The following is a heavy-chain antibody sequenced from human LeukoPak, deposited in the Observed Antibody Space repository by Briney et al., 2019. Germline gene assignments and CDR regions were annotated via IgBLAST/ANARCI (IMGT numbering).Heavy chain of an antibody. V-gene: IGHV4-59*01. Sequence: PSETLSLTCGVSGGSISNDNWSWIRLPPGKGLEWIGYIYYSGSTNYNPSLSNRVTISVDTSKNQFSLRLSSVTAADTAVYYCATKQWVPYYFHYWGQGTLVTVSS. J-gene: IGHJ4*02. D-gene: IGHD1/OR15-1a*01. CDR1: GGSISNDN. CDR3: ATKQWVPYYFHY. CDR2: IYYSGST.